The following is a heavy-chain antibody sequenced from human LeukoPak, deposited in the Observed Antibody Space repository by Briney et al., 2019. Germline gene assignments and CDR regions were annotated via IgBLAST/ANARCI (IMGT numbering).Heavy chain of an antibody. V-gene: IGHV4-61*02. D-gene: IGHD3-22*01. Sequence: SQTLSLTCTVSGGSISSGSYYWSWIRQPAGKGLAWIARIYTSGSTNYNPSLKSRVTISVDTSKNQFSLKLSSVTAADTAVYYCARSQYYYDSSGFSAFDIWGQGTMVTVSS. CDR2: IYTSGST. CDR3: ARSQYYYDSSGFSAFDI. CDR1: GGSISSGSYY. J-gene: IGHJ3*02.